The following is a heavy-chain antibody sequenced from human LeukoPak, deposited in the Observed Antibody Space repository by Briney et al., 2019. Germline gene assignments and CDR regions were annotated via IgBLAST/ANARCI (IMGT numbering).Heavy chain of an antibody. CDR2: ISSSSTI. CDR3: ARDSSYWYFDL. J-gene: IGHJ2*01. Sequence: PAGSLRLSCAASGFTFSTYSMSWVGQAPGKGLEWVSYISSSSTIYYADSVEGRFTISRDDAKNSLYLQMNSLRDEDTAVYYCARDSSYWYFDLWGRGTLVTVSS. CDR1: GFTFSTYS. V-gene: IGHV3-48*02.